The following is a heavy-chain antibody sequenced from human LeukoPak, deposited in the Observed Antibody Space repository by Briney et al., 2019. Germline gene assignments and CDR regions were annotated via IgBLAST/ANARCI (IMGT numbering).Heavy chain of an antibody. V-gene: IGHV4-59*01. CDR2: IYNTVDV. CDR3: ARSRNYDSTGYNPTYYFDS. CDR1: GGSIIGSY. Sequence: SETLSLTWTVSGGSIIGSYWTWIRQSPGGGLEYIGYIYNTVDVNYSPSLKSRVTISIDMSRSQFSLRLKSVTAADTAIYYCARSRNYDSTGYNPTYYFDSWGQGALVTVSS. D-gene: IGHD3-22*01. J-gene: IGHJ4*02.